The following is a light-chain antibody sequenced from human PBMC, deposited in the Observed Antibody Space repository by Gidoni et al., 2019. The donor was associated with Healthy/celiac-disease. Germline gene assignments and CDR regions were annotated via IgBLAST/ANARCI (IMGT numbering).Light chain of an antibody. Sequence: DIQMTHSPSSLSASVGDRVTITCRASKSISSYLNWYQQKPGKAPKLLIYAASSLQSGVPSRFSGSGSGTDFTLTISSLQPEDFATYYCQQSYSTPLTFGAGTKVEIK. V-gene: IGKV1-39*01. J-gene: IGKJ4*01. CDR3: QQSYSTPLT. CDR1: KSISSY. CDR2: AAS.